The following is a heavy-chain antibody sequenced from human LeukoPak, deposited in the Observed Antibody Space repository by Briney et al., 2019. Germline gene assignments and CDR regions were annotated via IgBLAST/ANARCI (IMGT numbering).Heavy chain of an antibody. J-gene: IGHJ5*02. Sequence: SETLSLTCTVSGYSISSGYYWGWIRQPPGKGLEWIGSIYHSGSTYYNPSLKSRVTISVDTSKNQFSLKLSSVTAADTAVYYCARVRIQLWLGWFDPWGQGTLVTVSP. CDR2: IYHSGST. CDR1: GYSISSGYY. V-gene: IGHV4-38-2*02. CDR3: ARVRIQLWLGWFDP. D-gene: IGHD5-18*01.